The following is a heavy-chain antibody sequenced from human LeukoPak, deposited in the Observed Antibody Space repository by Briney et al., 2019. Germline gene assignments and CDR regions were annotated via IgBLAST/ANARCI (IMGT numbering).Heavy chain of an antibody. CDR3: ARSAYSSGWYVY. Sequence: GGSLRLSGAASGFTFSSYSMNWVRQAPGKGLEWVSSISSSSSYIYYADSVKGRFTISRDNAKNSLYLQMNSLRAEDTAVYYYARSAYSSGWYVYWGQGTLVTDSS. CDR2: ISSSSSYI. CDR1: GFTFSSYS. J-gene: IGHJ4*02. D-gene: IGHD6-19*01. V-gene: IGHV3-21*01.